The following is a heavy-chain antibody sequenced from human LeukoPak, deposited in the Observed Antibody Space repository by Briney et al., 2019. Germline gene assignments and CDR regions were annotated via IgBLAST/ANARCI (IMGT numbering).Heavy chain of an antibody. Sequence: KPSETLSLTCTVSGGSISNYFWSWIRQPPGKGLEWIGYIYYSGGTNYNPSLKSRVTISVDTSKNQFSLKLSSVTAADTAVYYCARPSRSVSTAGAFDIWGQGTLVTASS. CDR1: GGSISNYF. D-gene: IGHD3-9*01. J-gene: IGHJ1*01. V-gene: IGHV4-59*01. CDR2: IYYSGGT. CDR3: ARPSRSVSTAGAFDI.